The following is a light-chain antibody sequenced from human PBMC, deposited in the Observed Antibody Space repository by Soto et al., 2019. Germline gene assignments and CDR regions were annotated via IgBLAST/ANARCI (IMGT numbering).Light chain of an antibody. CDR3: QQLSYFPRGT. V-gene: IGKV1-9*01. J-gene: IGKJ5*01. CDR2: SAS. Sequence: IQLTQSPSSLSASVGDRVTMTCRASLGISSAVAWYQQKPGKAPKLLVYSASTLQSGVPSRFSGSGSGTHFTRTISSLHPEDVATYYCQQLSYFPRGTFGQGTRLEV. CDR1: LGISSA.